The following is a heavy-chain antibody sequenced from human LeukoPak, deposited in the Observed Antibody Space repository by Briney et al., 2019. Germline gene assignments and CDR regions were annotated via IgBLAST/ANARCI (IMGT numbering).Heavy chain of an antibody. Sequence: GASVTVSFKASGGTFSSYAISWVRQAPGQGLEWMGGIIPIFGTANYAQKFQGRVTITADESTSTAYMELSSLRPEDTAVYYCASNYDILPDYWGQGTLVTVSS. D-gene: IGHD3-9*01. CDR3: ASNYDILPDY. V-gene: IGHV1-69*13. CDR2: IIPIFGTA. CDR1: GGTFSSYA. J-gene: IGHJ4*02.